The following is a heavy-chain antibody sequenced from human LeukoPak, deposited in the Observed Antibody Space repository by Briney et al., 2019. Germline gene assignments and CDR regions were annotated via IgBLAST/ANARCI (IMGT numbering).Heavy chain of an antibody. CDR1: GYTLTGYY. CDR3: GRDRHWNQGNFDY. CDR2: INPNNGGT. J-gene: IGHJ4*02. D-gene: IGHD1-1*01. V-gene: IGHV1-2*02. Sequence: GASVTVSCKAFGYTLTGYYILWVGQAPGQGLEWMGWINPNNGGTNSAHRFQGRDTMTGDTSIGTAYMELNRLTDDDTAVYYCGRDRHWNQGNFDYWGQGTLVTVSS.